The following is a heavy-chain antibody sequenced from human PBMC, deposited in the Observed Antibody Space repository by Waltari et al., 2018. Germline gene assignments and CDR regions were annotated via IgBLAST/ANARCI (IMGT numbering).Heavy chain of an antibody. V-gene: IGHV4-39*07. CDR2: IYYSGST. CDR3: ARERAAAAGYGGLPYYYMDV. D-gene: IGHD6-13*01. Sequence: QLQLQESGPGLVKPSETPSLTCTVSGGSISSSSYYWGWIRQPPGKGLEWIGSIYYSGSTYYNPSLKSRVTVSVDTSKNQFSLKLSSVTAADTAVYYCARERAAAAGYGGLPYYYMDVWGKGTTVTISS. CDR1: GGSISSSSYY. J-gene: IGHJ6*03.